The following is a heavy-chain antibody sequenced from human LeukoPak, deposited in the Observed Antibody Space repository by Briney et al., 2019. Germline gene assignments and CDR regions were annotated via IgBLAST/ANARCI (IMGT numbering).Heavy chain of an antibody. D-gene: IGHD3-3*01. CDR2: FDPEDGET. J-gene: IGHJ3*02. Sequence: ASVKVSCKVSGYTLTELSMHWVRQAPGKGLEWMGGFDPEDGETIYAQKFQGRVTMTEDTSTDTAYMELSSLRSEDTAVYYCARGFYDFWSGPAEGAFDIWGQGTMVTVSS. V-gene: IGHV1-24*01. CDR3: ARGFYDFWSGPAEGAFDI. CDR1: GYTLTELS.